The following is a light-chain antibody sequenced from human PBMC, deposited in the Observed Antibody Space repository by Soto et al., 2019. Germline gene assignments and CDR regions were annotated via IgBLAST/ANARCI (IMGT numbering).Light chain of an antibody. V-gene: IGKV1-39*01. CDR2: AAS. Sequence: DIQMTQSPSSLSASVGDRVTITCRASQSISSYLNWYQQKPGKAPKLLIYAASSLKSGVPSTFSGSGSGTDLTLTISSLQTEDFATYYCQQSYSTPWTFGQGTKVEIK. CDR1: QSISSY. J-gene: IGKJ1*01. CDR3: QQSYSTPWT.